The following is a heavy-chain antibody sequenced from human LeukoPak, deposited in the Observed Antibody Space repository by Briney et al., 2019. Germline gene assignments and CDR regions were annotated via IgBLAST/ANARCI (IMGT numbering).Heavy chain of an antibody. CDR3: AKDAVRTPQIDH. V-gene: IGHV3-30*18. CDR1: GFTFNTFG. J-gene: IGHJ4*02. Sequence: GGSLRLSCAASGFTFNTFGMHWVRQAPGKGLEWVAVISYDGTDKYYADSLKGRFTISRDNSKNTLYLQMNSLRAEDTAVYYCAKDAVRTPQIDHWGQGALVTVSS. D-gene: IGHD1-1*01. CDR2: ISYDGTDK.